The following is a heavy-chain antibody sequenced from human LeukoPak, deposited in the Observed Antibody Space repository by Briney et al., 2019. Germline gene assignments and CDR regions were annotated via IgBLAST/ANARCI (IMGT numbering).Heavy chain of an antibody. CDR3: ARVSDYDFWSGYYLGHGVYWFDP. D-gene: IGHD3-3*01. CDR2: IYYSGST. CDR1: GGSISYSNSY. Sequence: SETLSLTCTVSGGSISYSNSYWGWIRQPPGKGLEWIGSIYYSGSTYYNPSLKSRVTISVDTSKNQFSLKLSSVTAADTAVYYCARVSDYDFWSGYYLGHGVYWFDPWGQGTLVTVSS. J-gene: IGHJ5*02. V-gene: IGHV4-39*07.